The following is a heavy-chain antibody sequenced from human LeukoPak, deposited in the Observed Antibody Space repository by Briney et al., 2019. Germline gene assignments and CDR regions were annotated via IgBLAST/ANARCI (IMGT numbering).Heavy chain of an antibody. CDR2: FDPEDGET. D-gene: IGHD3-10*01. CDR3: ATVGGVRATDYYYYYMDV. J-gene: IGHJ6*03. Sequence: ASVKVSCKVSGYTLTELSMHWVRQAPGKGLERMGGFDPEDGETIYAQKFQGRVTMTEDTSTDTAYMELSSLRSEDTAVYYCATVGGVRATDYYYYYMDVWGKGTMVTVSS. CDR1: GYTLTELS. V-gene: IGHV1-24*01.